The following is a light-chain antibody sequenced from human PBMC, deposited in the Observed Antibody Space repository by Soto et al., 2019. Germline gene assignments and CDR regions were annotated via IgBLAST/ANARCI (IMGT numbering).Light chain of an antibody. Sequence: QSVLTQPASVSGSPGQSITISCTGTSSDVGGYEYVAWYQQHPGKTPKPMIYEVSNRPFGVSNRFSGSKSGNTASLTISGLQAEDEADYYCSSYAVGTIIFGGGTKLTVL. V-gene: IGLV2-14*01. CDR2: EVS. CDR1: SSDVGGYEY. CDR3: SSYAVGTII. J-gene: IGLJ2*01.